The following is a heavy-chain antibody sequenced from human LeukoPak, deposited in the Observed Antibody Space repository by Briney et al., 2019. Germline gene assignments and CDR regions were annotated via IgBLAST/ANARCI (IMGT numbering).Heavy chain of an antibody. V-gene: IGHV3-7*01. CDR3: ARDTGRVGSGNFDY. J-gene: IGHJ4*02. D-gene: IGHD2-15*01. CDR2: IKQDGSEK. Sequence: PGGSLRLSCAASGFTFSSYWMSWVRQAPGKGLEWVANIKQDGSEKYYVDSVKGRFTISRDNAKNSLYLQMNSLRAEDTAVYYCARDTGRVGSGNFDYWGQGTLVTVSS. CDR1: GFTFSSYW.